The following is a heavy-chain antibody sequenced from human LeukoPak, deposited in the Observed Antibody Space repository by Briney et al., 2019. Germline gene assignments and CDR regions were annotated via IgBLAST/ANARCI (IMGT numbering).Heavy chain of an antibody. CDR1: GFTFGSYA. CDR3: ARSNGYTYGLLDF. V-gene: IGHV3-30*04. J-gene: IGHJ4*02. D-gene: IGHD5-18*01. Sequence: GRSLRLSCAASGFTFGSYAFHWVRQAPGKGLEWLAIISYDGSNINYVDSLKGRFTISRDDSEKTLYLRMNSLSAEDTAVYYCARSNGYTYGLLDFWGQGALVTVSS. CDR2: ISYDGSNI.